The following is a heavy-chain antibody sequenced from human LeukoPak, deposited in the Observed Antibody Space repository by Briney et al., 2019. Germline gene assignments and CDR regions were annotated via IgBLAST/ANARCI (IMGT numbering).Heavy chain of an antibody. Sequence: GASVKVSCKASGYTFTGYYTHWVRQAPGQGLEWMGWINPNSGGTNYAQKFQGRVTMTRDTSISTAYMELSRLRSDDTAVYYCARDVDGAARPPYFDYWGQGTLVTVSS. D-gene: IGHD6-6*01. V-gene: IGHV1-2*02. CDR1: GYTFTGYY. CDR3: ARDVDGAARPPYFDY. CDR2: INPNSGGT. J-gene: IGHJ4*02.